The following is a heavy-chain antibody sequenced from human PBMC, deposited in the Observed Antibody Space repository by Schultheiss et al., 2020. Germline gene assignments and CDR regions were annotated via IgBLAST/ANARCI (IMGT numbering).Heavy chain of an antibody. Sequence: SVKVSFKASGFTFTSSAVQWVRQARGQRLEWIGWIVVGSGNTGYAQKFQGRVTMTRNTSISTAYMELRSLRSDDTAVYYCAIGVLVGYCSGGSCYYHAEYCQHWGQGTLVTVPS. CDR3: AIGVLVGYCSGGSCYYHAEYCQH. J-gene: IGHJ1*01. D-gene: IGHD2-15*01. CDR1: GFTFTSSA. V-gene: IGHV1-58*01. CDR2: IVVGSGNT.